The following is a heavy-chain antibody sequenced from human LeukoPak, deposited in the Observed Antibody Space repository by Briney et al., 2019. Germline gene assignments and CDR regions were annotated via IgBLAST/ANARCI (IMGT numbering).Heavy chain of an antibody. CDR1: GYTFTSYG. V-gene: IGHV1-18*01. CDR3: ARDLGSSATSTNWFDP. D-gene: IGHD6-6*01. CDR2: ISAYNGNT. Sequence: ASVKVSCKASGYTFTSYGISWVRQAPGQGLEWMGWISAYNGNTNSAQKLQGRVTMTTDTSTSTAYMELRSLRSDDTAVYYCARDLGSSATSTNWFDPWGQGTLVTVSS. J-gene: IGHJ5*02.